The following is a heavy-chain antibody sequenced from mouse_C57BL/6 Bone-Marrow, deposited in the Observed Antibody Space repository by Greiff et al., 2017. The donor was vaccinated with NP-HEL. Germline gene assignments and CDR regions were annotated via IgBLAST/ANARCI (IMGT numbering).Heavy chain of an antibody. J-gene: IGHJ4*01. D-gene: IGHD2-12*01. CDR3: AKRSYDDYYAMDY. CDR1: GFSLTSYG. Sequence: VQLQQSGPGLVAPSQSLSITCTVSGFSLTSYGVDWVRQPPGKGLEWLGVIWGGGSTNDNSALMSRLSISKDNSKSQVFLKMNSLQTDDTAMYYCAKRSYDDYYAMDYWGQGTSVTVSS. CDR2: IWGGGST. V-gene: IGHV2-9*01.